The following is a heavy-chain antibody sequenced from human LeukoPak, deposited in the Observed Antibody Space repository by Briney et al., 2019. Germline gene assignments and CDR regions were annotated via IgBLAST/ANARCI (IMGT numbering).Heavy chain of an antibody. V-gene: IGHV3-21*01. J-gene: IGHJ3*02. Sequence: AGGSLRLSCAASGFTFSSHSMNWVRQAPGKGLEWVSSISSSSSYIYYADSVKGRFTISRDNAKNSLYLQMNSLRAEDTAVYYCVRSRSTWFGEVLAAFDIWGQGTMVTVSS. D-gene: IGHD3-10*01. CDR2: ISSSSSYI. CDR1: GFTFSSHS. CDR3: VRSRSTWFGEVLAAFDI.